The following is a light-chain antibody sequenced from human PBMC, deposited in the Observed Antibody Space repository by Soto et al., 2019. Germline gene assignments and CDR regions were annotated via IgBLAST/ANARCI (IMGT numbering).Light chain of an antibody. J-gene: IGKJ2*01. CDR2: GAS. V-gene: IGKV3-15*01. CDR1: QSVSSN. Sequence: EIEMTQSPATLSVSPGQRATLSCRASQSVSSNLAWYQQKPGQAPRLLIYGASTRATGIPARFSGSGSGTEFTLTISSLQSEHFAVYYCQQYNNWPPQYTFGQGTKLETK. CDR3: QQYNNWPPQYT.